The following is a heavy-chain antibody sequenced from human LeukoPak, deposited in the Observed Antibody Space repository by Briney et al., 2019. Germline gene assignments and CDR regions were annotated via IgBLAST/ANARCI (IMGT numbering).Heavy chain of an antibody. D-gene: IGHD3-3*01. V-gene: IGHV4-61*02. J-gene: IGHJ5*02. CDR1: GGSISSGSYY. CDR2: IYTSGST. CDR3: ARDQTNYYDFWSGYYSGNNWFDP. Sequence: SETLSLTCTVSGGSISSGSYYWSWTRQPAGKGLEWIGRIYTSGSTNYNPSLKSRVTISVDTSKNQFSLKLSSVTAADTAVYYCARDQTNYYDFWSGYYSGNNWFDPWGQGTLVTVSS.